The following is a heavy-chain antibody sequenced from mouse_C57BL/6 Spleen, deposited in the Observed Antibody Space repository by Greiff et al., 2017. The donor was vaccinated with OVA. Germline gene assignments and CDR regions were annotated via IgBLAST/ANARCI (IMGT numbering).Heavy chain of an antibody. CDR1: GFSLTSYG. CDR2: IWGGGST. Sequence: VKVVESGPGLVAPSQSLSITCTVSGFSLTSYGVDWVRQPPGKGLEWLGVIWGGGSTNYNSALMSSRSISKDNSKSQVFLKMNSLQTDDTAMYYYAKRRDYDVGFAYWGQGTLVTVSA. J-gene: IGHJ3*01. CDR3: AKRRDYDVGFAY. D-gene: IGHD2-4*01. V-gene: IGHV2-9*01.